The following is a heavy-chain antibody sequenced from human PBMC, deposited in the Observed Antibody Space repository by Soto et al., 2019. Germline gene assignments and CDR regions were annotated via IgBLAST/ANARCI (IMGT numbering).Heavy chain of an antibody. D-gene: IGHD3-9*01. J-gene: IGHJ4*02. CDR1: GGSISSYY. V-gene: IGHV4-59*01. CDR2: IYYSGST. CDR3: GSVNSDDFLPG. Sequence: PSETLSLTCTVSGGSISSYYWSWIRQPPGKGLEWIGYIYYSGSTNYNPSLKSRVTISVDTSKNQFSLKLSSVTAADTAVYYCGSVNSDDFLPGWGQGTLVTVSS.